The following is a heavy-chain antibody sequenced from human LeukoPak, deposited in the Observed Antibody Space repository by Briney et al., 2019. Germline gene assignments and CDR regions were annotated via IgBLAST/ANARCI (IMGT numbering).Heavy chain of an antibody. V-gene: IGHV3-30*18. CDR2: ISYDGSNK. Sequence: PGGSLRLSCAASGFTFSSYGMHWVRQAPGKGLEWVAVISYDGSNKYYADSVKGRFTISRDNSKSTLYLQMNNLGVEDTAVYYCTKVRSGSSNWALRVFDYWGQGALVTVSS. CDR3: TKVRSGSSNWALRVFDY. J-gene: IGHJ4*02. D-gene: IGHD6-13*01. CDR1: GFTFSSYG.